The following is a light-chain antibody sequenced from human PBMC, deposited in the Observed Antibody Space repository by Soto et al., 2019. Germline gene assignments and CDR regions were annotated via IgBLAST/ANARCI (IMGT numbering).Light chain of an antibody. J-gene: IGLJ1*01. CDR1: SSNIGAGYD. Sequence: QSVLTQPPSVSGAPGQRVTISCTGSSSNIGAGYDVHWYQQLPGTAPKLLIYGNSNRPSGVPDRFSGSKSGTSASLAITGLLAEDEADYYCQSYDSSLSAVFGTGTKLTVL. CDR2: GNS. V-gene: IGLV1-40*01. CDR3: QSYDSSLSAV.